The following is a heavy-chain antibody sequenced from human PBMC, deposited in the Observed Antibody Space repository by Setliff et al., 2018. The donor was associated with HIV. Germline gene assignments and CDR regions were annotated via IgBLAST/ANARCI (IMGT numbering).Heavy chain of an antibody. V-gene: IGHV4-38-2*01. CDR1: GYSISSGSY. D-gene: IGHD4-17*01. J-gene: IGHJ6*03. Sequence: PSETLSFTCAVSGYSISSGSYWAWIRQPPGKGLEWIGSIYHSGTTYYNPSLKSRVTISVDTSKNQFSLKLSSVTAADTAVYYCARVRQVSDYGDYMDVWGKGTKVTVSS. CDR3: ARVRQVSDYGDYMDV. CDR2: IYHSGTT.